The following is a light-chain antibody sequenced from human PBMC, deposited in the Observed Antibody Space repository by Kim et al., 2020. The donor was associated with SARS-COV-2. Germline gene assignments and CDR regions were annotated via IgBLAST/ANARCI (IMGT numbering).Light chain of an antibody. CDR1: QSVLYSSNNKNY. Sequence: RATINCRSSQSVLYSSNNKNYLAWYQHKPGQPPKLLIYWTSTRESGVSDRFSGSGSGTDFTLTISSLQAEDVAVYYCQQYFTAPYTFGQGTKLEI. J-gene: IGKJ2*01. CDR3: QQYFTAPYT. V-gene: IGKV4-1*01. CDR2: WTS.